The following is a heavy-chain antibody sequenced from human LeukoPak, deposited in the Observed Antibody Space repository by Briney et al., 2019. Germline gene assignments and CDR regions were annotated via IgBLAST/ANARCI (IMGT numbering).Heavy chain of an antibody. CDR3: ARDRYGDGFAHLDC. Sequence: ASVTVSCKASGYTFTSYAIHWVRQAPGQGLEWMGWITPSGGTNYPQKFQGRVAITWDTSITTAYMDLSRLTSDDTAVYYCARDRYGDGFAHLDCWGQGALVTVSS. CDR2: ITPSGGT. D-gene: IGHD5-24*01. V-gene: IGHV1-2*02. CDR1: GYTFTSYA. J-gene: IGHJ4*02.